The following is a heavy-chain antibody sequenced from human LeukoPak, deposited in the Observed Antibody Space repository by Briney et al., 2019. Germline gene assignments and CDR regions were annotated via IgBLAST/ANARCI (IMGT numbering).Heavy chain of an antibody. D-gene: IGHD1-26*01. CDR2: IYTSGST. J-gene: IGHJ4*02. CDR1: GGSIGSGSYY. CDR3: ASRKWELLLNYFDY. Sequence: PSQTLSLTCTVSGGSIGSGSYYWSWIRQPAGKGLEWTGRIYTSGSTNYNPSLKSRVTISVDKSKNQFSLKLSSVTAADTAVYYCASRKWELLLNYFDYWGQGTLVTVSS. V-gene: IGHV4-61*02.